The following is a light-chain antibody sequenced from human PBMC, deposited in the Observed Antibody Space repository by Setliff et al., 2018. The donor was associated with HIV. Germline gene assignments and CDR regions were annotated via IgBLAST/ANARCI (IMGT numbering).Light chain of an antibody. CDR3: CSYSRSTVPYV. CDR2: NVY. J-gene: IGLJ1*01. Sequence: QSVLTQVASVSGSLGQLITISCTGSSSDIGGHNLVSRFRVDPGKAPKLIIYNVYLLASGVSPRFSASKSGNTASLTIFGLQSEDEGDYYCCSYSRSTVPYVFGSGTKVTVL. V-gene: IGLV2-23*02. CDR1: SSDIGGHNL.